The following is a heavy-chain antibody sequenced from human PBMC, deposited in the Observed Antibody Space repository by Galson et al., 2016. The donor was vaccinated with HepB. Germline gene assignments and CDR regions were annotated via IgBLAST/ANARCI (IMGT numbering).Heavy chain of an antibody. CDR2: IYPGDSDT. V-gene: IGHV5-51*01. Sequence: QSGAEVKKPGESLKISCKGSGYSFTSHWIGWVRQMPGKGLEWMGIIYPGDSDTRNSPSFQGQVTISVDKSISTAYLQWSSLKASDTAMYYCARLGEYSDFPFDHWGQGTLVTVSS. CDR1: GYSFTSHW. CDR3: ARLGEYSDFPFDH. J-gene: IGHJ4*02. D-gene: IGHD3-16*01.